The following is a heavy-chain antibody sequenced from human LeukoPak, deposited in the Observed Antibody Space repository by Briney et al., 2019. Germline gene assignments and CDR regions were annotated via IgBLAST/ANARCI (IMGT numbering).Heavy chain of an antibody. V-gene: IGHV1-2*02. CDR1: GGTFSSYA. CDR3: ARLFNYYDNSGYYQYYFDY. Sequence: ASVKVSCKASGGTFSSYAISWVRQAPGQGLEWMGWINPNTGDTSFAQKFQGRVTLTRDTSISTAYMELSRLKSDDTAVYYCARLFNYYDNSGYYQYYFDYWGQGTLVTVSS. CDR2: INPNTGDT. D-gene: IGHD3-22*01. J-gene: IGHJ4*02.